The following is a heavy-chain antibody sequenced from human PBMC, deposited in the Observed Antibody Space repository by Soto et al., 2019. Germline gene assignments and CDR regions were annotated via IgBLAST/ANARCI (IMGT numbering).Heavy chain of an antibody. CDR2: IIPILGIA. V-gene: IGHV1-69*02. J-gene: IGHJ4*02. D-gene: IGHD3-22*01. CDR1: GGTFSSYT. Sequence: QVQLVQSGAEVKKPGSSVKVSCKASGGTFSSYTISWVRQAPGQGLEWMGRIIPILGIANYAQKFQGRVTITADKSTSTAYMELSSLRSDDTAVYYCARSGGYDSSGYYYGYWGQGTLVTVSS. CDR3: ARSGGYDSSGYYYGY.